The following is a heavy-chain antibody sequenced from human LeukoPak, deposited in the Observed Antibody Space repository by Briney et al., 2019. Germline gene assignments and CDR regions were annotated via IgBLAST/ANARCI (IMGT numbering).Heavy chain of an antibody. J-gene: IGHJ4*02. CDR1: GGSINNYH. CDR3: ARRDISSGWSFDY. CDR2: IYTDGST. Sequence: SETLSLTCTVSGGSINNYHWSWIRQPAGKGLEWIGQIYTDGSTNYNPPLKSRGTMSIDTPEDRVSVTIRSVPAADTAFYYCARRDISSGWSFDYWGQGTLVTVSS. V-gene: IGHV4-4*07. D-gene: IGHD6-19*01.